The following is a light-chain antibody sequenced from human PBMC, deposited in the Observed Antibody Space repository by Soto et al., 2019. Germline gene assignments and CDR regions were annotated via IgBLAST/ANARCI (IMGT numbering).Light chain of an antibody. CDR2: DAS. Sequence: EIVLTQSPATLSLSPGERATISCRASQSVSTYVAWYQQKPGQVPRLLIHDASNRASGVPARFSGSGSGTDFTLTISSLEPEDFAVYYCQQRTNWLYTFGQGTKLEIK. V-gene: IGKV3-11*01. J-gene: IGKJ2*01. CDR3: QQRTNWLYT. CDR1: QSVSTY.